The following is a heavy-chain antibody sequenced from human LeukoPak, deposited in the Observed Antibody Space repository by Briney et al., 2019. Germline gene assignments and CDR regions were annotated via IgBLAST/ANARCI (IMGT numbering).Heavy chain of an antibody. CDR3: ARGTGGYYANFDY. J-gene: IGHJ4*02. D-gene: IGHD3-10*01. CDR1: GYSMSSGYY. Sequence: SETLSLTCAVSGYSMSSGYYWGWIRQPPGKGLEWIGSIYHSGSTYYNPSLKSRVTISVDTSKNQSSLRLSSVTAADTAVYHCARGTGGYYANFDYWGQGTLVTVSS. V-gene: IGHV4-38-2*01. CDR2: IYHSGST.